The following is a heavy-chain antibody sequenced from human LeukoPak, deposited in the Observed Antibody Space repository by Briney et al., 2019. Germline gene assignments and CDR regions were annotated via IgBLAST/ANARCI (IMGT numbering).Heavy chain of an antibody. J-gene: IGHJ1*01. D-gene: IGHD3-10*01. Sequence: PSETLSLTCTVSGGSVSSGSYYWRWLRQPPGKGLEWIGYIYYSGSTHYNPSLKSRVTISVDTSKNQFPLKLSSVTAADTAVYYCARGRIYYYGSGSYFAEYFQHWGQGTLVTVSS. CDR1: GGSVSSGSYY. V-gene: IGHV4-61*01. CDR2: IYYSGST. CDR3: ARGRIYYYGSGSYFAEYFQH.